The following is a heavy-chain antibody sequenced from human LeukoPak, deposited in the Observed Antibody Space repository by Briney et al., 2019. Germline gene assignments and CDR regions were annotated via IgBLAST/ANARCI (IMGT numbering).Heavy chain of an antibody. J-gene: IGHJ6*03. CDR3: AKERIGRRYYYYYYYMDV. CDR2: IKQDGSNK. CDR1: GFTFSNYE. Sequence: GGSLRLSCAASGFTFSNYEMNWVRQAPGKGLEWVANIKQDGSNKYYADSVKGRFTISRDNSKNTLYLQMNSLRAEDTAVYYCAKERIGRRYYYYYYYMDVWGKGTTVTISS. V-gene: IGHV3-30*02. D-gene: IGHD5-12*01.